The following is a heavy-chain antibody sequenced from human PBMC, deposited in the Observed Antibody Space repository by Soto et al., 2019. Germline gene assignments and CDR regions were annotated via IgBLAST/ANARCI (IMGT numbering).Heavy chain of an antibody. CDR1: GFTGSSKY. J-gene: IGHJ6*04. Sequence: GGSLRLSCAASGFTGSSKYMTWVRQAPGKGLGWVSLIQSGGTTYYADSVKGRFTISRDTSENTLHLQMDSLRVEDTAVYYCARDDVLCDGGRCYGIPLDVWGKGTTDTVSS. D-gene: IGHD2-15*01. CDR3: ARDDVLCDGGRCYGIPLDV. V-gene: IGHV3-66*01. CDR2: IQSGGTT.